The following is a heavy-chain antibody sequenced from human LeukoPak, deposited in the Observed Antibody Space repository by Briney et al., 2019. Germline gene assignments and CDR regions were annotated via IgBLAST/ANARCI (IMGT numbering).Heavy chain of an antibody. Sequence: PGGSLRLSCEASGFTFGNYGMNWVRQAPRKGLEWVSGITGSGGSTFYADSVKGRFTISRDNSKNTLYLQMNSLRAEDTAVYYCASDQNDYVWGSYRYFDYWGQGTLVTVSS. CDR3: ASDQNDYVWGSYRYFDY. V-gene: IGHV3-23*01. CDR2: ITGSGGST. D-gene: IGHD3-16*02. J-gene: IGHJ4*02. CDR1: GFTFGNYG.